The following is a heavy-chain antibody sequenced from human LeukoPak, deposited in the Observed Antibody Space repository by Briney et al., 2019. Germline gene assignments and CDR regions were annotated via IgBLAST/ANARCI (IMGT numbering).Heavy chain of an antibody. CDR3: ARQPTYSSSWGY. D-gene: IGHD6-13*01. Sequence: SETLSLTCTVSGGSISSYYWGWIRQPPGKGLEWIGSIYYSGSTYYNPSLKSRVTISVDTSKNQFSLKLSSVTAADTAVYYCARQPTYSSSWGYWGQGTLVTVSS. V-gene: IGHV4-39*01. J-gene: IGHJ4*02. CDR2: IYYSGST. CDR1: GGSISSYY.